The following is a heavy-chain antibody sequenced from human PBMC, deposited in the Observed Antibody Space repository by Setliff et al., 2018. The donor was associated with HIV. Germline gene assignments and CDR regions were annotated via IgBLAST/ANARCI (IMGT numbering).Heavy chain of an antibody. V-gene: IGHV5-51*01. CDR2: IYPDDSHT. CDR3: ARHINYYGSGSYPEY. Sequence: GESLKISCKGSGYSFTSYWIGWVRQMPGKGLEWMGIIYPDDSHTRYSPSFQGQVTISVDNSINTVYLQWSTLKASDTAIYYCARHINYYGSGSYPEYWGQGTLVTVS. D-gene: IGHD3-10*01. CDR1: GYSFTSYW. J-gene: IGHJ4*02.